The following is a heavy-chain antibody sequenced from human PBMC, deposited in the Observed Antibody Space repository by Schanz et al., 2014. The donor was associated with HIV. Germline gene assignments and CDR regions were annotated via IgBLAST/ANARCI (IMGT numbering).Heavy chain of an antibody. Sequence: QVRLIQSGSELKKPGASVTVSCKTSANTFPDLDVNWVRQAPGRGLEWMGWMNPNSGNTGYAQKFQGRVTITADESTSTAYMELSSLRSEDTAVYYCARGRYSGSYYNYWGQGTLVTVSS. CDR2: MNPNSGNT. D-gene: IGHD1-26*01. CDR1: ANTFPDLD. J-gene: IGHJ4*02. CDR3: ARGRYSGSYYNY. V-gene: IGHV1-8*01.